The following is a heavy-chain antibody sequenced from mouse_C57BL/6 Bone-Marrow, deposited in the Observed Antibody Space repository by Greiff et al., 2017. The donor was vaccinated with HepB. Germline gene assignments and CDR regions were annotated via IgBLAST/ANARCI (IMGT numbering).Heavy chain of an antibody. V-gene: IGHV1-50*01. CDR3: AIYYGSSSWFAY. CDR2: IDPSDSYT. CDR1: GYTFTSYW. Sequence: VQLQQPGAELVKPGASVKLSCKASGYTFTSYWMQWVKQRPGQGLEWIGEIDPSDSYTNYNQKFKGKATLTVDTSSSTAYMQLSSLTSEDSAVYYCAIYYGSSSWFAYWGQGTRVTVSA. D-gene: IGHD1-1*01. J-gene: IGHJ3*01.